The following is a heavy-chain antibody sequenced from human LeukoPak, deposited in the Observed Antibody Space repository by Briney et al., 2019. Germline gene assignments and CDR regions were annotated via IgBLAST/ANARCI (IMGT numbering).Heavy chain of an antibody. J-gene: IGHJ4*02. V-gene: IGHV4-31*03. CDR2: IYYSGST. Sequence: SETLSLTCTVSGGSISSGGYYWSWIRQHPGKGLEWIGYIYYSGSTYYNPSLKSRVTISVDTSKNQFSLKLSSVTAADTAVYYCASTYYDILTGYYNGYWGQGTLVTVSS. D-gene: IGHD3-9*01. CDR1: GGSISSGGYY. CDR3: ASTYYDILTGYYNGY.